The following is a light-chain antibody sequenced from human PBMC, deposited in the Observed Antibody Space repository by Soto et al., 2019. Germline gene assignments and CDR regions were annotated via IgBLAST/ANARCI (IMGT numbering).Light chain of an antibody. CDR1: QGIIDY. Sequence: DIQMTQSPSSLSASVGDRVTITCRASQGIIDYVAWFQQKPGKAPKLLIYAASTLQPGVPSRFSGSGSVTDFTLTISSLQPEDVATYYCQKYNTAPQTFGPGTKVEI. CDR3: QKYNTAPQT. CDR2: AAS. V-gene: IGKV1-27*01. J-gene: IGKJ1*01.